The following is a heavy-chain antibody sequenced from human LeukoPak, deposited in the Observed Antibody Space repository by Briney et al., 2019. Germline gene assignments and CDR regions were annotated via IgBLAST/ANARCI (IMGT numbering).Heavy chain of an antibody. Sequence: SETLSLTCAVSGYSISTGYFWGWIRQSPGQGLEWIGSIFHTGSTSYNPSLKSRVTLPVDTSKNEFSLKLASVTAADTAIYYCASPRGTYIDYWGQGTLVIVSS. J-gene: IGHJ4*02. CDR2: IFHTGST. CDR1: GYSISTGYF. V-gene: IGHV4-38-2*01. CDR3: ASPRGTYIDY. D-gene: IGHD3-16*01.